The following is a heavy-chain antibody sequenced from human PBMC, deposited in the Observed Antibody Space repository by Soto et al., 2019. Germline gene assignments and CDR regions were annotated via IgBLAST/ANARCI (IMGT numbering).Heavy chain of an antibody. Sequence: GWVHQAPGKGLEWVSAISGSGGSTYYADSVKGRFTISRDNSKNTLYLQMNSLRAEDTAVYYCARPRVIDYWGQGTLVTVSS. V-gene: IGHV3-23*01. D-gene: IGHD3-10*01. CDR3: ARPRVIDY. J-gene: IGHJ4*02. CDR2: ISGSGGST.